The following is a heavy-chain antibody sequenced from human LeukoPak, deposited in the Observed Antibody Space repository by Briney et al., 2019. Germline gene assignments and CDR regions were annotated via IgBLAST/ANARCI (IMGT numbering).Heavy chain of an antibody. V-gene: IGHV5-51*01. J-gene: IGHJ3*02. CDR1: GYSFTSYW. CDR2: IYPGDSDI. Sequence: GESLKISCKGSGYSFTSYWIGWVRQMPGKGLEWMGIIYPGDSDIKYSPSFQGQVTISADKSISTAYLQWSSLKASDTAMYYCARRRPYYDSSGLWLGAFDIWGQGTMVTVSS. CDR3: ARRRPYYDSSGLWLGAFDI. D-gene: IGHD3-22*01.